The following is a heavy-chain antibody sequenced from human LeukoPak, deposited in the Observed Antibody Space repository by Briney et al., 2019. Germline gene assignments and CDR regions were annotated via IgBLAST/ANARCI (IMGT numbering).Heavy chain of an antibody. CDR3: AKVMKGSERLTMVRGVIIKTAGLYYMDV. V-gene: IGHV3-23*01. J-gene: IGHJ6*03. CDR2: ISASGGST. D-gene: IGHD3-10*01. Sequence: GGSLRLSCAASGFTLSSYAMSWVRQAPGKGLEWVSSISASGGSTNYADSVKGRFAISRDNSKNTVYLQMNSLRAEDTVVYYCAKVMKGSERLTMVRGVIIKTAGLYYMDVWGKGTTVTVSS. CDR1: GFTLSSYA.